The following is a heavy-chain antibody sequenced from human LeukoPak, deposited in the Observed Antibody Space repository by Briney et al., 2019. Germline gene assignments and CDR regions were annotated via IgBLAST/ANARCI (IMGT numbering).Heavy chain of an antibody. CDR1: GFSFPYYG. J-gene: IGHJ4*02. Sequence: GGSLRLSCAASGFSFPYYGIHWVRQAPGKGLEWVALISYDGVDKYFADSVKGRFSISRDNSQNTLYLQMNSLTTEDTAIYYCAKDMRPYSGDRSFLFDQWGQGTLVIASS. CDR3: AKDMRPYSGDRSFLFDQ. V-gene: IGHV3-30*18. D-gene: IGHD1-26*01. CDR2: ISYDGVDK.